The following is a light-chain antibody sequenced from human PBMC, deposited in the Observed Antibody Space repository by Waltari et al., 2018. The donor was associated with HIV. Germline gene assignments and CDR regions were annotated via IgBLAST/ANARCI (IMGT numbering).Light chain of an antibody. J-gene: IGKJ2*01. CDR1: QSVSSN. CDR3: QQYNDWPWFT. Sequence: EIVMTQSPATLSVSPGKTATLSCRASQSVSSNLAWYQQKAGQTPRLLIYSASTRATGIPPRFSGSGSGTRFALTITSVQPEDAAEYYCQQYNDWPWFTFGQGTKLEIK. CDR2: SAS. V-gene: IGKV3-15*01.